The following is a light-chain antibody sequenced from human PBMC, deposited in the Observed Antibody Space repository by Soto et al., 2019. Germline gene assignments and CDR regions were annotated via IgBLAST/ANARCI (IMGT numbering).Light chain of an antibody. Sequence: DIQMTQSPSTLSAFVGDRVTITCRASQSISSWLAWYQQKPGKAPKVLIYKASSLESGVPSRFSGRGSGTEFPLTISGLQPDDVATYDCQQYSTYWTFGQGTKVDIK. CDR1: QSISSW. CDR3: QQYSTYWT. CDR2: KAS. V-gene: IGKV1-5*03. J-gene: IGKJ1*01.